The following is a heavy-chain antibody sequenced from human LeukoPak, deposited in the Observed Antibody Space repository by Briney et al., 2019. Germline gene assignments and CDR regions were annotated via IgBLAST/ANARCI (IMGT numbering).Heavy chain of an antibody. CDR1: GFTFSSSA. CDR2: ISNNGGYT. D-gene: IGHD1-26*01. J-gene: IGHJ4*02. Sequence: GGSLRLSCAASGFTFSSSAMSWVRQAPGKGLEWVSAISNNGGYTYYADSVKGRFTVSRDNSKNTLCLQINSLRAEDTSVYYCARGARGNYYFDYWGQGTLVTVSS. CDR3: ARGARGNYYFDY. V-gene: IGHV3-23*01.